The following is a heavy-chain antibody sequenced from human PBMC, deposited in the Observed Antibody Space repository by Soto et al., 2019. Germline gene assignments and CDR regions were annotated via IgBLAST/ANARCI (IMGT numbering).Heavy chain of an antibody. Sequence: GGSLRLSCAASGFTFSSYAMHWVRQAPGKGLEWVAVISYDGSNKYYADSVKGRFAISRDNSKNTLYLQMNSLRAEDTAVYYCARDGYKRFDYWGQGTLVTVSS. CDR2: ISYDGSNK. J-gene: IGHJ4*02. D-gene: IGHD5-12*01. CDR3: ARDGYKRFDY. CDR1: GFTFSSYA. V-gene: IGHV3-30*09.